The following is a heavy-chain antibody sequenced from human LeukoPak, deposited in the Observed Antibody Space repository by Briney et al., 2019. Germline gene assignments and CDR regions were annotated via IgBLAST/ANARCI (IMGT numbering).Heavy chain of an antibody. J-gene: IGHJ3*02. CDR1: GGTFSSYA. V-gene: IGHV1-69*01. CDR2: IIPIFGTA. D-gene: IGHD4-17*01. CDR3: ARDIHDYGDYGAFDI. Sequence: ASVTVSCKASGGTFSSYAISWVRQAPGQGLEWMGGIIPIFGTANYAQKFQGRVTITADESTGTAYMELSSLRSEDTAVYYCARDIHDYGDYGAFDIWGQGTMVTVSS.